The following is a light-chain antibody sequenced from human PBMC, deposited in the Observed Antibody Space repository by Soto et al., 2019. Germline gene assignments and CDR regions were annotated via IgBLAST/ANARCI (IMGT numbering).Light chain of an antibody. CDR3: QQSYSTPRT. CDR1: QDISNC. CDR2: AAS. V-gene: IGKV1-39*01. Sequence: DIQMTQSPFSLSASVGDRVTITCQASQDISNCLNWYQQKSGKAPKLLIYAASSLRSGVPSRFSGSGSGTDFTLTISSLQPEDFATYYCQQSYSTPRTFGQGTKLE. J-gene: IGKJ2*01.